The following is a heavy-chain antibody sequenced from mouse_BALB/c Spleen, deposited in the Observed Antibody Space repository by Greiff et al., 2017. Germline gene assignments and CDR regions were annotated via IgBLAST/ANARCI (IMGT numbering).Heavy chain of an antibody. V-gene: IGHV1-5*01. CDR2: IYPGNSDT. CDR3: TELYSPAWFAY. CDR1: GYTFTSYW. D-gene: IGHD1-1*01. Sequence: VQLQQSGTVLARPGASVKMSCKASGYTFTSYWMHWVKQRPGQGLEWIGAIYPGNSDTSYNQKFKGKAKLTAVTSTSTAYMELSSLTNEDSAVYYCTELYSPAWFAYWGQGTLVTVSA. J-gene: IGHJ3*01.